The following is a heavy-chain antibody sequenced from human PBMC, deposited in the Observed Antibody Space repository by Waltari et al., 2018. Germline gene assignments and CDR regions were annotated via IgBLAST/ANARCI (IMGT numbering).Heavy chain of an antibody. Sequence: EVQLVESGGSLLQPGRSLRLSCAASGLGFSDFAGHWVRQSPGKGLEWVSGINFNSDKINYADSVKGRFTISRDNAKNSLYLQINSLRAEDTALYYCVKGHYYDNNGYFDYWGQGTLVTVSS. V-gene: IGHV3-9*01. CDR3: VKGHYYDNNGYFDY. CDR1: GLGFSDFA. D-gene: IGHD3-22*01. J-gene: IGHJ4*02. CDR2: INFNSDKI.